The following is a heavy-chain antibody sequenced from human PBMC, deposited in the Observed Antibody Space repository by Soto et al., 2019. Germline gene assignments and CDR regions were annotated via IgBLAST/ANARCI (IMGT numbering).Heavy chain of an antibody. V-gene: IGHV4-31*03. Sequence: QVQLQESGPGLVKPSQTLSLTCSVSGGSISGGYYWSWIRQYPGKGLEWIGYIYYTGRTYYNPSLKVRIAISVDTSKNQFSLKLSSVTAADTAMYXCARXMXLGXLSLGYWGQGILVTVSS. CDR2: IYYTGRT. CDR3: ARXMXLGXLSLGY. D-gene: IGHD3-16*02. J-gene: IGHJ4*02. CDR1: GGSISGGYY.